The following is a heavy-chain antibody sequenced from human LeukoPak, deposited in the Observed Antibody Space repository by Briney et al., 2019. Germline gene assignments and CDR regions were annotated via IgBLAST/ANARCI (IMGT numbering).Heavy chain of an antibody. CDR3: ARQIMVRGVILRLDY. D-gene: IGHD3-10*01. V-gene: IGHV1-69*06. J-gene: IGHJ4*02. CDR2: IIPIFGTA. CDR1: GGTFSSYA. Sequence: SVKVSCKASGGTFSSYAISWVRQAPGRGLEWMGGIIPIFGTANYAQKFQGRVTITADKSTSTAYMELSSLRSEDTAVYYCARQIMVRGVILRLDYWGQGTLVTVSS.